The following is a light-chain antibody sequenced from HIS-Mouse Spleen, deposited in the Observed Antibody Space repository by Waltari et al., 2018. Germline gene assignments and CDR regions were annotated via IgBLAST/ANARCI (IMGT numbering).Light chain of an antibody. CDR1: ALPKQN. CDR3: QSADSSGTYVV. CDR2: KDG. Sequence: SYELTQPPSVSVSPGQTARLTCSGDALPKQNAYWYQQKPGQAPWLVRHKDGERPSRIPERFSGSSSGTTVTLTISGVQAEDEADYYCQSADSSGTYVVFGGGTKLTVL. V-gene: IGLV3-25*03. J-gene: IGLJ2*01.